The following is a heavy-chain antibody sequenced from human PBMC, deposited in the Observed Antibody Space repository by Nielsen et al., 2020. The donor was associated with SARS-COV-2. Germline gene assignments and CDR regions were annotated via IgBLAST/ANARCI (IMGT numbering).Heavy chain of an antibody. D-gene: IGHD4-17*01. Sequence: ASVKVSCKASGYTFTSYGISWVRQAPGQGLEWMGIINPSGGSTSYAQKFQGRVTMTRDTSTSTVYMELSSLRSEDTAVYYCASGPSVHYFDYWGQGTLVTVSS. CDR1: GYTFTSYG. J-gene: IGHJ4*02. CDR2: INPSGGST. V-gene: IGHV1-46*01. CDR3: ASGPSVHYFDY.